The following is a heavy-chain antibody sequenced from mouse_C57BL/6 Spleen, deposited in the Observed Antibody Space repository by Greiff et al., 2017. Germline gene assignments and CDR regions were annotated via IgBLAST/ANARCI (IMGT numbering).Heavy chain of an antibody. J-gene: IGHJ2*01. V-gene: IGHV1-80*01. D-gene: IGHD1-1*01. CDR3: ARAGITTVVALDY. Sequence: VQLQQSGAELVKPGASVKISCKASGYAFSSYWMNWVKQRPGKGLEWIGQIYPGDGDTNYNGKFKGKATLTADKSSSTAYMQLSSLTSADSAVYFCARAGITTVVALDYWGQGTTLTVSS. CDR2: IYPGDGDT. CDR1: GYAFSSYW.